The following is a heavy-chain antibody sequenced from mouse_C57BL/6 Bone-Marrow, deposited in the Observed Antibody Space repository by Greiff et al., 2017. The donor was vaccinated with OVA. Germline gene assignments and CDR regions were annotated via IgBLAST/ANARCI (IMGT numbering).Heavy chain of an antibody. D-gene: IGHD6-1*01. Sequence: VQLQQSGAELVRPGASVKLSCTASGFNIKDYYMHWVKQRPEQGLEWIGRIDPEDGDTEYAPKFQGKATMTADTSSNTAYLQLSSLTSEDTAVYYCAKGATKNWDFDDWGTGTTVTVSS. J-gene: IGHJ1*03. CDR1: GFNIKDYY. V-gene: IGHV14-1*01. CDR2: IDPEDGDT. CDR3: AKGATKNWDFDD.